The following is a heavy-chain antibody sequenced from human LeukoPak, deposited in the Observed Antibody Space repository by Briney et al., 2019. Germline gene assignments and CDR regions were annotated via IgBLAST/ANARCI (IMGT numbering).Heavy chain of an antibody. D-gene: IGHD5-12*01. CDR2: IHYSGST. J-gene: IGHJ4*02. CDR3: ARVFHGSGYDSGYYFDY. V-gene: IGHV4-39*07. CDR1: GGSISSSSYY. Sequence: SETLSLTCTVSGGSISSSSYYWAWIRQPPGKGLEWIGRIHYSGSTYYNPSLQSRVTISIDTSKNQFSLKLSSVTAADTAVYYCARVFHGSGYDSGYYFDYWGQGTLVTVSS.